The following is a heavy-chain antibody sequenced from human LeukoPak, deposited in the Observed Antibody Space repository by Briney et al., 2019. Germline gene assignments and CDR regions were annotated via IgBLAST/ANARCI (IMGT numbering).Heavy chain of an antibody. CDR2: INHSGST. J-gene: IGHJ3*02. Sequence: SETLSLTCAVYGGSFSGYSWRWIRQPPGKRLEWIGEINHSGSTNYNPSLKSRVTISVDTSKNQFSLKLSSVTAADTALYYCAKVKSSGYYPNDGAFDIWGQGTMVTVSS. D-gene: IGHD3-22*01. CDR1: GGSFSGYS. CDR3: AKVKSSGYYPNDGAFDI. V-gene: IGHV4-34*01.